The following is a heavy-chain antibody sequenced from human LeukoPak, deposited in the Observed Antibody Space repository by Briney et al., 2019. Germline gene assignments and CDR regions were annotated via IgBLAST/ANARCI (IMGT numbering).Heavy chain of an antibody. CDR1: GGSISTSSYY. Sequence: SETLSLTCTVSGGSISTSSYYWGWVRQPPGKGLEWIGNIFYSGSTYYSPSLKSRVTISLDTSRNQFSLKLSSVTAADTAVYYCARRPEVATNYYYYYMDVWGKGTTVTISS. V-gene: IGHV4-39*07. D-gene: IGHD5-24*01. J-gene: IGHJ6*03. CDR3: ARRPEVATNYYYYYMDV. CDR2: IFYSGST.